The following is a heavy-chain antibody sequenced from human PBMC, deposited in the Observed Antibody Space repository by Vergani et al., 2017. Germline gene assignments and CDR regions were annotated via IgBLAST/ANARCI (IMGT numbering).Heavy chain of an antibody. CDR1: GGSFNDYW. CDR3: AGTSDQSAFDA. D-gene: IGHD2-2*01. CDR2: IRHDGIT. J-gene: IGHJ3*01. V-gene: IGHV4-34*01. Sequence: QAQLQQWGAGLLKPSETLSLTCAIYGGSFNDYWWTWIRQPPGKGLEWIGEIRHDGITHYSPSLKSRVTISVDTSKNEFSLRLSSVIAADTAVYYCAGTSDQSAFDAWGQGTVVTVFS.